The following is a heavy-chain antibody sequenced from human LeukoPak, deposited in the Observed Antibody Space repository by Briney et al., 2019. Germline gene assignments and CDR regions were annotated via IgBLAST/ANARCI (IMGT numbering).Heavy chain of an antibody. CDR1: GFTFSSYG. D-gene: IGHD2-8*01. V-gene: IGHV3-33*01. J-gene: IGHJ6*02. CDR3: ARDRHCANGVCHSPPGMDV. Sequence: PGGSLRLSCAASGFTFSSYGMHCVRQAPGKGLEWVADIWFDGKNEHFADSVKGRFTISRDNTKNTMYLQINSLRAEDTAVYYCARDRHCANGVCHSPPGMDVWGQGTTVTVSS. CDR2: IWFDGKNE.